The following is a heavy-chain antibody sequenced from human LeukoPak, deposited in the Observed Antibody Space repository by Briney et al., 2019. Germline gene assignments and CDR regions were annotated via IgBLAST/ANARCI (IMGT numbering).Heavy chain of an antibody. Sequence: GGSLRLSCAASGFTFSSYWMNWVRQAPGKGLEWVASINQDGSEKYYLDSVKGRFTISRDNAKNSLYLQMNSLRDEDTAVYYCARDTLTTVTTYYYYYMDVWGKGTTVTVSS. J-gene: IGHJ6*03. V-gene: IGHV3-7*01. CDR1: GFTFSSYW. CDR2: INQDGSEK. D-gene: IGHD4-17*01. CDR3: ARDTLTTVTTYYYYYMDV.